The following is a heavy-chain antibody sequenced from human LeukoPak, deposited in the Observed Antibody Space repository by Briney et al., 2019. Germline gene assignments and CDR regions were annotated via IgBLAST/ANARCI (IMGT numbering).Heavy chain of an antibody. D-gene: IGHD3-22*01. V-gene: IGHV4-39*07. CDR3: ARLYYGSSGSDAFDI. Sequence: SETLSLTCTVSGGSINTPNYYWGWIRQTPGKGLEWIGNIFYSGGTYYSPSLTSRVTISLDTSRNQFSLKLNSVTAADTAVYYCARLYYGSSGSDAFDIWGQGTMVTVSS. J-gene: IGHJ3*02. CDR2: IFYSGGT. CDR1: GGSINTPNYY.